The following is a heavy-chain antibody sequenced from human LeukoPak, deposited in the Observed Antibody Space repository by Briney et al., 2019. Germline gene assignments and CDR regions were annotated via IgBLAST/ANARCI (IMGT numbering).Heavy chain of an antibody. D-gene: IGHD5-12*01. Sequence: SQTLSLTCTVSGYYITRGYYWGWIRQPPGKGREWIGSINYIGSTYYSTSLESRVTTSLDTSKNPFSLKLSSVTAADTAVYYCVRVERESRGNDYWGQGTLVTVSS. J-gene: IGHJ4*02. CDR1: GYYITRGYY. CDR2: INYIGST. V-gene: IGHV4-38-2*02. CDR3: VRVERESRGNDY.